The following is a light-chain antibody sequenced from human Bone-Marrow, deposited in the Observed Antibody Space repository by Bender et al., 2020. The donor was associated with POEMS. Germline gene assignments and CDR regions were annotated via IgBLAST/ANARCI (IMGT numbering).Light chain of an antibody. Sequence: QSALTQPAAVSGSPGQSVTISCAGSTSDIGNYKLVSWYQQPSGKAPKLLIFEDTKRPSGVSDRFSGSKSGNMASLTVSGLQADDEADYYCSSYTSSSTVVFGGGTKLTAL. J-gene: IGLJ2*01. CDR3: SSYTSSSTVV. CDR1: TSDIGNYKL. CDR2: EDT. V-gene: IGLV2-14*02.